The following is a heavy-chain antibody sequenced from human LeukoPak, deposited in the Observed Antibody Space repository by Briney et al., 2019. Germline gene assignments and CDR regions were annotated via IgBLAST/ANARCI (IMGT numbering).Heavy chain of an antibody. D-gene: IGHD3-10*01. V-gene: IGHV1-8*01. Sequence: GASVKVSCKASGYTFTSYDINWVRQATGQGLEWMGWMNPNSGNTGYAQKFQGRVTVTRNTSISTAYMELSSLRSEDTAVYYCARGGWLYYGSGSYYVYWGQGTLVTVSS. CDR2: MNPNSGNT. J-gene: IGHJ4*02. CDR3: ARGGWLYYGSGSYYVY. CDR1: GYTFTSYD.